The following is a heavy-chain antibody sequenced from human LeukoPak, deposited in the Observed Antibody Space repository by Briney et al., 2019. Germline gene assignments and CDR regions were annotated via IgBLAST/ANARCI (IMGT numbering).Heavy chain of an antibody. CDR1: GGSISSSSYY. CDR2: IYYSGSA. V-gene: IGHV4-39*07. D-gene: IGHD1-26*01. J-gene: IGHJ1*01. CDR3: ARLFATAEYFQH. Sequence: SETLSLTCTVSGGSISSSSYYWGWIRQPPGKGLGWIGSIYYSGSAYYNPSLKSRVTISVDTSKNQFSLKLSSVTAADTAVYYCARLFATAEYFQHWGQGTLVTVSS.